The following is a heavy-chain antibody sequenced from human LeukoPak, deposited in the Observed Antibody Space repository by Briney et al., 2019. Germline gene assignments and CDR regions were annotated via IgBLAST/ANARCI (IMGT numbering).Heavy chain of an antibody. CDR1: GFTFSNAW. D-gene: IGHD6-19*01. CDR3: TTNVAVAADDAFDI. V-gene: IGHV3-15*01. CDR2: IKSKTDGGTT. Sequence: GGSLRLSCAASGFTFSNAWMSWVRQAPRKGLEWVGRIKSKTDGGTTDYAAPVKGRFTISRDDSKNTLYLQMNSLKTEDTAVYYCTTNVAVAADDAFDIWGQGTMVTVSS. J-gene: IGHJ3*02.